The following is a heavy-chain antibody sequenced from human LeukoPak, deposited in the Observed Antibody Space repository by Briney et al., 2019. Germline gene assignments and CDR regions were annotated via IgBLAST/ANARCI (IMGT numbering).Heavy chain of an antibody. Sequence: SETLSLTCTVSGGSISSSSYYWGWIRQPPGQGLEWIGSIYYSGSTYYNPSLKSRVTISVDTSKNQFSLKLSSVTAADTAVYYCARKGTTYYDYIWGSYRDKYYFDCWGQGTLVTVSS. CDR2: IYYSGST. J-gene: IGHJ4*02. D-gene: IGHD3-16*02. CDR3: ARKGTTYYDYIWGSYRDKYYFDC. V-gene: IGHV4-39*01. CDR1: GGSISSSSYY.